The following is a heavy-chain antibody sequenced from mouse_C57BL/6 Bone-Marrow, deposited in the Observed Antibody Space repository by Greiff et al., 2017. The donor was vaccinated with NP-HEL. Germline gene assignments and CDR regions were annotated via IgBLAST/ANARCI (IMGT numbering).Heavy chain of an antibody. D-gene: IGHD1-1*01. J-gene: IGHJ4*01. CDR3: AREGRYDAMDY. CDR1: GYTFTSYW. CDR2: IDPSDSYT. V-gene: IGHV1-69*01. Sequence: QVQLQQPGAELVMPGASVKLSCKASGYTFTSYWMHWVKQRPGQGLEWIGEIDPSDSYTNYNQKFKGKSTLTVDKSSSTAYMQLSSLTSEDSAVYDCAREGRYDAMDYWGQGTSVTVSS.